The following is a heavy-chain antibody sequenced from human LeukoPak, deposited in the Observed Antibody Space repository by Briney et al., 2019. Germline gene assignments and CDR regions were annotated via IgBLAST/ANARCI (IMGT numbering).Heavy chain of an antibody. CDR2: ISYDGSNK. Sequence: GGSLRLSCAASGFTFSSYSMRWVRQAPGKGLEWVAVISYDGSNKYYADSVKGRFTISRDNSKSTLYLQMNSLRAEDTAVYYCARGSGELTIDYWGEGTLVTVSS. V-gene: IGHV3-30*04. D-gene: IGHD1-26*01. CDR1: GFTFSSYS. J-gene: IGHJ4*02. CDR3: ARGSGELTIDY.